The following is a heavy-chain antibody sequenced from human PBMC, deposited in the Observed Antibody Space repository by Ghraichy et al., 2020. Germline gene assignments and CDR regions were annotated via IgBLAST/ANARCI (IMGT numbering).Heavy chain of an antibody. CDR2: IRQDGNAK. CDR1: GFTFSGYW. Sequence: GGSLRLSCVASGFTFSGYWMKWVRQAPGKGLEWVANIRQDGNAKYYVDSVKGRFTISRDNARNSLYLQMNSLRDEDTAVYYCARRYFDSWGQGTLVTVSS. CDR3: ARRYFDS. V-gene: IGHV3-7*03. J-gene: IGHJ4*02.